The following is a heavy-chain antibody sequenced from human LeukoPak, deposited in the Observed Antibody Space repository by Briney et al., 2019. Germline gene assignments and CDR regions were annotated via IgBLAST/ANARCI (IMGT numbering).Heavy chain of an antibody. CDR2: IYYSGST. V-gene: IGHV4-59*01. CDR1: GGSISSYY. CDR3: ATVTFMVRGVYGISSYFDY. D-gene: IGHD3-10*01. J-gene: IGHJ4*02. Sequence: SETLSLTCTVSGGSISSYYWSWIRQPPGKGLEWIGYIYYSGSTNYNPSLKSRVTISVDTSKNQFSLKLSSVTAADTAVYYCATVTFMVRGVYGISSYFDYWGQGTLVTVSS.